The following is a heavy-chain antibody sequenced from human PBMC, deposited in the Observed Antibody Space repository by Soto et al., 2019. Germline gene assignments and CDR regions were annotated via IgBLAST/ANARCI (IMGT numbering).Heavy chain of an antibody. CDR1: GGTFSSYA. CDR3: ARGYCSGGSCYLDYYYYYGMDV. CDR2: IIPIFVTA. D-gene: IGHD2-15*01. V-gene: IGHV1-69*01. J-gene: IGHJ6*02. Sequence: QVQLVQSGAEVKKPGPSVKVSCKASGGTFSSYATSWVRQAPGQGLEWMGGIIPIFVTANYTQKFQGRVTITADESTSTSYMELSSLRSEDTAVYYCARGYCSGGSCYLDYYYYYGMDVWGQGTTVTVSS.